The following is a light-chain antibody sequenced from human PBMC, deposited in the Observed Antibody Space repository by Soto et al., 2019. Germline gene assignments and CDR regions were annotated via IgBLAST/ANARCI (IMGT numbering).Light chain of an antibody. CDR3: SSYSISTDYL. J-gene: IGLJ1*01. Sequence: QCCLAHPASVPWSPGRSITISCTGTSSYVGGYDYVSWYQLHPGKAPKLMIFEVSNRPSGVSYRFSGPKSGNTASLTISGLQAEEEADYFCSSYSISTDYLFGNGTKVTVL. CDR2: EVS. V-gene: IGLV2-14*01. CDR1: SSYVGGYDY.